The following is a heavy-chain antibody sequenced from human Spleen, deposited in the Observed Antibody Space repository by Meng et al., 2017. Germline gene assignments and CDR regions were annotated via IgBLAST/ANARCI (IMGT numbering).Heavy chain of an antibody. CDR3: ARGFRGRSSSWYAH. D-gene: IGHD6-13*01. CDR2: INHSGSI. CDR1: GGSFSGY. V-gene: IGHV4-34*01. Sequence: SETLSLTCAVYGGSFSGYWNWIRQPPGKGLEWIGEINHSGSINYNPSLKSRVTMSVDTSKNQFSLKVNSATAADTAVYYCARGFRGRSSSWYAHWGQGTLVTVAS. J-gene: IGHJ5*02.